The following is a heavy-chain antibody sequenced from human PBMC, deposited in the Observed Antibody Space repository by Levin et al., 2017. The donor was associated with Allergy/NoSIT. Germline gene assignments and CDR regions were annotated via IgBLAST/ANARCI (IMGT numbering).Heavy chain of an antibody. CDR2: IFDNGRA. D-gene: IGHD2-21*02. CDR3: ARGGGDYYFALEL. V-gene: IGHV4-30-4*01. J-gene: IGHJ3*01. CDR1: RGSISSDVHY. Sequence: ASQTLSLTCSVSRGSISSDVHYWGWVRQPPGKGLEWIGHIFDNGRAYYNSSLQSRLDISIDTSSSHFSLRLTSATVADTATYFCARGGGDYYFALELWGQGTMVTVSS.